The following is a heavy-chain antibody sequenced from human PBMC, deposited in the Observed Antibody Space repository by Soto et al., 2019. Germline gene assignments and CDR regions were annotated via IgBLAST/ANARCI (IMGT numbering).Heavy chain of an antibody. V-gene: IGHV1-18*01. Sequence: QVQLVQSGAEVKKPGASVKVSCKSSGYTFSMSGISWVRQAPGQGLEWMGWISGYNGKTNYEQKFQDRVTRTTDTSTNMAYMELRGLRSDDTAVYYCAREGPRPYYCYGMDVWGQGTTVTVSS. CDR3: AREGPRPYYCYGMDV. CDR1: GYTFSMSG. J-gene: IGHJ6*02. CDR2: ISGYNGKT.